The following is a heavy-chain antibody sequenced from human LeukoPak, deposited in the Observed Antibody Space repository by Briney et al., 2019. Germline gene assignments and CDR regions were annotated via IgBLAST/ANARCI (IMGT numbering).Heavy chain of an antibody. CDR2: IIPIFGKA. Sequence: RASVRVSCKASGGTFSSYAISWVRQAPGQGLEWMGGIIPIFGKANYAQKFQGRVTITADKSTSTAYMELSSLRSEDTAVYYCARDPVHYDILTGYYFSEANWFDPWGQGTLVTVSS. V-gene: IGHV1-69*06. CDR3: ARDPVHYDILTGYYFSEANWFDP. CDR1: GGTFSSYA. J-gene: IGHJ5*02. D-gene: IGHD3-9*01.